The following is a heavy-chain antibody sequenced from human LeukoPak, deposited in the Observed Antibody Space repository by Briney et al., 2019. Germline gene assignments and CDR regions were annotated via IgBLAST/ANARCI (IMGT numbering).Heavy chain of an antibody. CDR2: IYQSGST. CDR3: AREGGCSGGSCSAFDL. Sequence: SETLSLTCGVSGGSISSGNWWNWVRQSPGKGLEWIGGIYQSGSTKYNPSLKSRVTMSMDKSKNEFSLRLTSVTAADTAVYFCAREGGCSGGSCSAFDLWGQGTLVIVSS. D-gene: IGHD2-15*01. V-gene: IGHV4-4*02. CDR1: GGSISSGNW. J-gene: IGHJ4*02.